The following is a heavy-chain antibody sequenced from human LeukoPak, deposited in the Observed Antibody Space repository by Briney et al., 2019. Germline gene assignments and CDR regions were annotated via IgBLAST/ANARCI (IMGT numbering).Heavy chain of an antibody. CDR2: IKQDGSEK. Sequence: GGSLRLSCAASGFTFSTYWMSWVRQAPGTGLEWVASIKQDGSEKSYVDSVKGRFAISRDNAKNSLYLQMNSLRAEDTAVYYCARGGYQLLWYWGQGTLVTVSS. CDR3: ARGGYQLLWY. CDR1: GFTFSTYW. J-gene: IGHJ4*02. V-gene: IGHV3-7*04. D-gene: IGHD2-2*01.